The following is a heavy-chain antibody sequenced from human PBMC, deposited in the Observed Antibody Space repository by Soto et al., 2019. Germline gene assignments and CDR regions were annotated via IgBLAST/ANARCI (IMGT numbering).Heavy chain of an antibody. V-gene: IGHV6-1*01. CDR3: ARGGFSNVFYYYYGMDV. Sequence: PSQTLSLTCAISGDSVSSNSAAWNWIRQSPSRGLEWLGRTYYRSKWYNDYAVSVKSRITITPDTSKNQFSLQMNSVTPEDTSVYYCARGGFSNVFYYYYGMDVWGQGTTVTVSS. J-gene: IGHJ6*02. CDR1: GDSVSSNSAA. D-gene: IGHD2-8*01. CDR2: TYYRSKWYN.